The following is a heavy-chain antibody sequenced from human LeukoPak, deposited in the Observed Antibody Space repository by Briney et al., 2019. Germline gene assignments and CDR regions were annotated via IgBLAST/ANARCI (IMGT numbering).Heavy chain of an antibody. CDR2: ISGGTT. J-gene: IGHJ4*02. Sequence: GGSLRLSCTASGFTFGDYLMSWFRQAPGKGLEWIGFISGGTTEYAASVKGRFTISRDDSTSIAYLQMNSLTTGDTGVYYCSRGSGWLSVYWGQGTLVTVSS. CDR3: SRGSGWLSVY. D-gene: IGHD6-19*01. CDR1: GFTFGDYL. V-gene: IGHV3-49*03.